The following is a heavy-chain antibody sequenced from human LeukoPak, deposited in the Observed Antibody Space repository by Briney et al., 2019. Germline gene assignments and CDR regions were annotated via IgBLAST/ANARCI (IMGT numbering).Heavy chain of an antibody. CDR2: ISYDGSNK. Sequence: PGRSLRLSCAASGFTFSSYGMHWVRQAPGKGLEWVAVISYDGSNKYYADSVKGRFTISRDNSKNTLYLQMNSLRAEDTAVYYCAKDRERWLQFPYYYGMDVWGQGTTVTVSS. CDR3: AKDRERWLQFPYYYGMDV. D-gene: IGHD5-24*01. J-gene: IGHJ6*02. CDR1: GFTFSSYG. V-gene: IGHV3-30*18.